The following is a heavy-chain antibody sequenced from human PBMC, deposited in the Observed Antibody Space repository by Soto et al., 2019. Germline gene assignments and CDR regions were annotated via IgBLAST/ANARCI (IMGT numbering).Heavy chain of an antibody. J-gene: IGHJ5*02. V-gene: IGHV4-39*01. CDR3: ARPPGELTYYYGSGSYYNVGWFDP. CDR1: GGSISSSSYY. CDR2: IYYSGST. D-gene: IGHD3-10*01. Sequence: SETLSLTCTVSGGSISSSSYYWGWIRQPPGKGLEWIGSIYYSGSTYYNPSLKSRVTISVDTSKNQFSLKLSSVTAADTAVYYCARPPGELTYYYGSGSYYNVGWFDPWGQGTLVTVSS.